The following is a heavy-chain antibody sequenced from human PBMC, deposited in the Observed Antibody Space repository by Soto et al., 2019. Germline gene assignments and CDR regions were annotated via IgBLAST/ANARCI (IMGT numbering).Heavy chain of an antibody. Sequence: SETLSLTCTVSGDSISSGDYYWSWIRQPPGKGLEWIGCIYYSGSTYYNPSLKSRVTISVDTSKNQFSLKLSSVTAADTAVYYCARVCGGDCHYGMDVWGQGTTVTVSS. D-gene: IGHD2-21*02. J-gene: IGHJ6*02. CDR2: IYYSGST. CDR1: GDSISSGDYY. CDR3: ARVCGGDCHYGMDV. V-gene: IGHV4-30-4*01.